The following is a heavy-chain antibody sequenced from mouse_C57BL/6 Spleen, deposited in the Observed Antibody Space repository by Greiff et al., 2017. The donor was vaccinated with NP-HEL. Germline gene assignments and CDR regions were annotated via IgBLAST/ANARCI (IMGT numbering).Heavy chain of an antibody. CDR3: ARDQYGSSYWYFDV. D-gene: IGHD1-1*01. J-gene: IGHJ1*03. V-gene: IGHV5-4*01. CDR1: GFTFSSYA. CDR2: ISDGGSYT. Sequence: EVQGVESGGGLVKPGGSLKLSCAASGFTFSSYAMSWVRQTPEKRLEWVATISDGGSYTYYPDNVKGRFTISRDNAKNNLYLQMSHLKSEDTAMYYCARDQYGSSYWYFDVWGTGTTVTVSS.